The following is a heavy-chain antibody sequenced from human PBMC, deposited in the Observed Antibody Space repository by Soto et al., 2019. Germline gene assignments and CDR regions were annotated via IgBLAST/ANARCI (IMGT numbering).Heavy chain of an antibody. D-gene: IGHD3-16*01. V-gene: IGHV4-59*11. CDR2: IYNSGST. J-gene: IGHJ6*03. CDR1: GDSIRYHY. CDR3: ARTHDYCHMDV. Sequence: PSETLSLTCTVSGDSIRYHYWSWIRRPAGNALEWIGYIYNSGSTKYNPSLKSRLTISVDTSKNQFSLKLTSVTAADTAVYYCARTHDYCHMDVWGKGTTVTGPS.